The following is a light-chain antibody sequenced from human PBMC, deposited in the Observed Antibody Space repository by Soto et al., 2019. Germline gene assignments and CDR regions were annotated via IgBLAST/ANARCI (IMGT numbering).Light chain of an antibody. CDR2: EVS. Sequence: QSVLTQPASVCGSPGQSITISCTGTSRDIGNYNYVSWYQQLPGKAPKLVIYEVSNRPSGISDRFSGSKSGQTASLTISGLQTEDEADYFCGSYRSSNTLVVFGGGTKLTVL. CDR3: GSYRSSNTLVV. CDR1: SRDIGNYNY. J-gene: IGLJ3*02. V-gene: IGLV2-14*01.